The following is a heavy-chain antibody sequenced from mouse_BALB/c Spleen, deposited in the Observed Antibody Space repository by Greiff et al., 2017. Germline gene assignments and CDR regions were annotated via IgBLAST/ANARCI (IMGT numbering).Heavy chain of an antibody. D-gene: IGHD2-14*01. CDR3: TVRPLFDY. J-gene: IGHJ2*01. CDR2: INPSNGGT. Sequence: QVQLQQSGAELVKPGASVKLSCKASGYTFTSYYMYWVKQRPGQGLEWIGEINPSNGGTNFNEKFKSKATLTVDKSSSTAYMQLSSLTSEDSAVYYCTVRPLFDYWGQGTTHTVSS. V-gene: IGHV1S81*02. CDR1: GYTFTSYY.